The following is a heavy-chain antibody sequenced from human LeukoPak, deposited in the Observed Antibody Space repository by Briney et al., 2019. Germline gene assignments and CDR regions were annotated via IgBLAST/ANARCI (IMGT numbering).Heavy chain of an antibody. CDR3: AKGYTYGYKDTSDY. D-gene: IGHD5-18*01. V-gene: IGHV3-30*04. CDR1: GFTFSSYA. J-gene: IGHJ4*02. Sequence: GGSLRHSCAASGFTFSSYAMHWVRQAPGKGLEWVAVISYDGSNKYYADSVKGRFTISRDNSKNTLYLQMNSLTAEDTAVYYCAKGYTYGYKDTSDYWGQGTLVTVSS. CDR2: ISYDGSNK.